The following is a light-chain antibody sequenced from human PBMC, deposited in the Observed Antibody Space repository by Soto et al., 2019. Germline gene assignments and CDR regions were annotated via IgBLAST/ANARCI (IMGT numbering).Light chain of an antibody. V-gene: IGKV3-20*01. CDR3: QQIYSTSLT. CDR1: HSVTSNY. CDR2: AAS. Sequence: EIVFTHSPCTLSVSPVERATLSCGPNHSVTSNYLAWYQQKPGQAPRLLIFAASRRATGIPARFIGSGSGTDFTLTISSLQPEDFAAYYCQQIYSTSLTFGQGTKVDI. J-gene: IGKJ1*01.